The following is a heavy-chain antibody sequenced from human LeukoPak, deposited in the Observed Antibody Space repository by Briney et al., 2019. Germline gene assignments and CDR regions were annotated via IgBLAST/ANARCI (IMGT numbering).Heavy chain of an antibody. CDR1: GFTFSSYA. CDR2: ISGSGGST. V-gene: IGHV3-23*01. Sequence: PGGSLRLSCAASGFTFSSYAMSWVRQAPGKGLEWVSAISGSGGSTYYADSVKGRFTISRDNSKNTLYLQMNSLRAEDTAVYYCAKAPQFWSGYYYFDYWGQGTLVTVSS. D-gene: IGHD3-3*01. CDR3: AKAPQFWSGYYYFDY. J-gene: IGHJ4*02.